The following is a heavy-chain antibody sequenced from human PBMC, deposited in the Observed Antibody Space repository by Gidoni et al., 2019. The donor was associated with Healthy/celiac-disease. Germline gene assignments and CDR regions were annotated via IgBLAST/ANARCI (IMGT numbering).Heavy chain of an antibody. CDR3: AKDGVIAVAPRHPIFPDY. CDR2: ISGSGGST. Sequence: EVQLLESGGGLVQPGGSLRLSCAASGFTFSSYAMSWVRQAPGKGLEWVSAISGSGGSTYYADSVKGRFTISRDNSKNTLYLQMNSLRAEDTAVYYCAKDGVIAVAPRHPIFPDYWGQGTLVTVSS. CDR1: GFTFSSYA. V-gene: IGHV3-23*01. D-gene: IGHD6-19*01. J-gene: IGHJ4*02.